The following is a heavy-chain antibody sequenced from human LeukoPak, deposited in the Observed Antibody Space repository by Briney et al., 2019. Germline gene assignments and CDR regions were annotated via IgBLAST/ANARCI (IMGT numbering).Heavy chain of an antibody. D-gene: IGHD2-2*01. V-gene: IGHV4-59*01. Sequence: SETLSLTCTVSGGSISSYYWGWIRQPPGKGLEWIGYIYYSGSTNYNPSLKSRVTISVDTSKNQFSLKLSSVTAADTAVYYCARVVPAPRNWFDPWGQGTLVTVSS. CDR1: GGSISSYY. J-gene: IGHJ5*02. CDR3: ARVVPAPRNWFDP. CDR2: IYYSGST.